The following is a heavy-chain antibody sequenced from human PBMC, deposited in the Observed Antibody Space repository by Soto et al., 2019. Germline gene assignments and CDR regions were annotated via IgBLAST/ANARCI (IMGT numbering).Heavy chain of an antibody. Sequence: GGSLRLSCAASGFTVSNIYMTWVRQAPGKGLEWVSVIYSGDKTYYADSVKGRFTISRDSSKNTLHLQMNSLRAEDTAVYYCARTGLQIVQATSYYYGLDVWGQGTTVTVSS. CDR2: IYSGDKT. J-gene: IGHJ6*02. D-gene: IGHD2-8*01. CDR3: ARTGLQIVQATSYYYGLDV. CDR1: GFTVSNIY. V-gene: IGHV3-66*01.